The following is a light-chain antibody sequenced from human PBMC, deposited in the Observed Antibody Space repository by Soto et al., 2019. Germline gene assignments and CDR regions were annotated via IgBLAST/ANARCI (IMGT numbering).Light chain of an antibody. CDR1: QSISSY. CDR2: AAS. CDR3: QQYNTYSA. V-gene: IGKV1-5*01. Sequence: DIQMTQSPSTLSASVGDRVTITCRASQSISSYLNWYQQKPGKAPKLLIYAASSLKSGVPSRFSGSGSGTEFTLTISSLQPDDFATYYCQQYNTYSAFGQGTKVDIK. J-gene: IGKJ1*01.